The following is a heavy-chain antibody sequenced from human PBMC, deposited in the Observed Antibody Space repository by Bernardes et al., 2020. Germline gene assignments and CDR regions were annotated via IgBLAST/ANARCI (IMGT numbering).Heavy chain of an antibody. D-gene: IGHD2-2*01. Sequence: GGSVRLSCAASGFTFSDYYMSWIRQAPGKGLEWVSYISSSGSTIYYADSVKGRFTISRDNAKNSLYLQMNSLRAEDTAVYYCARESVVVPAAPSYYYGMDVWGQGTTVTVSS. J-gene: IGHJ6*02. V-gene: IGHV3-11*01. CDR2: ISSSGSTI. CDR1: GFTFSDYY. CDR3: ARESVVVPAAPSYYYGMDV.